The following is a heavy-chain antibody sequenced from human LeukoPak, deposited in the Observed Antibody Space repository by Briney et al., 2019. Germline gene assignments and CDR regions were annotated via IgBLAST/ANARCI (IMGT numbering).Heavy chain of an antibody. Sequence: SETLSLTCAVYGGSFSGYYWSWIRQPPGKGLEWIGEINHSGSTNYNPSLKSRVTISVDTSKNQFSLKLSSVTAADTAVYYCARGHAIAAADTYYFDYWGQGTLVTVSS. D-gene: IGHD6-13*01. V-gene: IGHV4-34*01. CDR1: GGSFSGYY. J-gene: IGHJ4*02. CDR2: INHSGST. CDR3: ARGHAIAAADTYYFDY.